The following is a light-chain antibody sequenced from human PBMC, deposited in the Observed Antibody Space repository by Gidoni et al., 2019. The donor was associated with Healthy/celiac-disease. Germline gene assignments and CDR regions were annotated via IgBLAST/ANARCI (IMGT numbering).Light chain of an antibody. CDR2: DAS. Sequence: ELVLTQSPATLSLSPGERATLSCRASQSVSSYLAWYQQKPGQAPRLLIYDASNRATGIPARFSGGGSGTDFTLTISSLEPEDFAVYYCQQRSNWPPVFGQXTKLEIK. J-gene: IGKJ2*01. CDR1: QSVSSY. V-gene: IGKV3-11*01. CDR3: QQRSNWPPV.